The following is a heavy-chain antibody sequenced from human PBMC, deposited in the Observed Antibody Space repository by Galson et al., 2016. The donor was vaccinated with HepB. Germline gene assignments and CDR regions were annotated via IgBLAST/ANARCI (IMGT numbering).Heavy chain of an antibody. D-gene: IGHD3-3*01. CDR3: ARERFSEWLRDNWFDP. J-gene: IGHJ5*02. V-gene: IGHV4-59*01. CDR2: IFGPGNT. Sequence: ETLSLTCTVSGGSISNFYWTWIRQPPGKAMEFIGYIFGPGNTNYNPSLRSRVTMSVDTSRTRFSLNLTSVTAADTAVYYCARERFSEWLRDNWFDPWGQGALVTVSS. CDR1: GGSISNFY.